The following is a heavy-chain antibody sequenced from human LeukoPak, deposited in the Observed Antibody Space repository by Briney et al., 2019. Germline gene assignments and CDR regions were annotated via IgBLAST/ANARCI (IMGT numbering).Heavy chain of an antibody. D-gene: IGHD6-19*01. J-gene: IGHJ4*02. CDR2: INPNSGGT. V-gene: IGHV1-2*06. CDR1: GYTFTGYY. Sequence: SVKVSCKASGYTFTGYYMHWVRQAPGQGLEWMGRINPNSGGTNYAQKFQGRVTMTRDTSISTAYMELSRLRSDDTAVYYCARVSSGWYEEFDYWGQGTLVTVSS. CDR3: ARVSSGWYEEFDY.